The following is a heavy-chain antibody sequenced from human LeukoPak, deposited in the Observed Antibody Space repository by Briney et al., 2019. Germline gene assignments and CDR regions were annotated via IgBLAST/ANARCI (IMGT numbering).Heavy chain of an antibody. D-gene: IGHD2-15*01. CDR3: AAPYCSGGSCYSEYFQH. CDR1: GFTFSSYS. CDR2: ISSSSSYI. Sequence: GGSLRLPCAASGFTFSSYSMNWVRQAPGKGLEWVSSISSSSSYIYYADSVKGRFTISRDNAKNSLYLQMNSLRAEDTAVYYCAAPYCSGGSCYSEYFQHWGQGALVTVSS. J-gene: IGHJ1*01. V-gene: IGHV3-21*01.